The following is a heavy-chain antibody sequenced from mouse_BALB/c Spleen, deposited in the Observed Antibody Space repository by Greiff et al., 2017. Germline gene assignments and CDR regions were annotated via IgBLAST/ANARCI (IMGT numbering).Heavy chain of an antibody. Sequence: EVQLQQSGAELVRSGASVKLSCTASGFNIKDYYMHWVKQRPEQGLEWIGWIDPENGDTEYAPKFQGKATMTADTSSNTAYLQLSSLTSEGTAVYYCKGTMSAMDYWGQGTSVTVSA. CDR2: IDPENGDT. CDR3: KGTMSAMDY. J-gene: IGHJ4*01. CDR1: GFNIKDYY. D-gene: IGHD3-3*01. V-gene: IGHV14-4*02.